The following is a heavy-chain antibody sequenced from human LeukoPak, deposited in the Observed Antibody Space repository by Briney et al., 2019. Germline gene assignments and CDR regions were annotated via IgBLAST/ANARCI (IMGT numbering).Heavy chain of an antibody. Sequence: GGSLRLSCAASGFTFSSYWMTWVRQAPGKGLEWVANIKEDGSEKYYVDSVKGRFTISRDNAKNSVYLQMNSLRVEDTAVYYCARRGWYSDCWGQGTLVTVSS. D-gene: IGHD3-10*01. J-gene: IGHJ4*02. CDR1: GFTFSSYW. V-gene: IGHV3-7*01. CDR3: ARRGWYSDC. CDR2: IKEDGSEK.